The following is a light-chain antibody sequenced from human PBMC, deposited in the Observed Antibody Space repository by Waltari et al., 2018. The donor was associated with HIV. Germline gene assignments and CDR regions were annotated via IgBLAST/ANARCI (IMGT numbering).Light chain of an antibody. Sequence: SYELTQPPSVSVSPGQTARITCSGDALPNQYAYWYQQKPGQAPVLGIYKDSERPSGIPDRFAGSSSGTTVTLTISGVQAEDEADYYCQSADSSGNYQVFGGGTKLTVL. CDR1: ALPNQY. V-gene: IGLV3-25*03. CDR2: KDS. CDR3: QSADSSGNYQV. J-gene: IGLJ3*02.